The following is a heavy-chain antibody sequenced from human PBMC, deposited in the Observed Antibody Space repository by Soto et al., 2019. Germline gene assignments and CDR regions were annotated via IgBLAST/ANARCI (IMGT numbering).Heavy chain of an antibody. Sequence: SVKVSCKASGGTFSSYTISWVRQAPGQGLEWMGRIIPILGIANYAQKFQGRVTITADKSTSTAYMELSSLRSEDTAVYYCARALSGSYPPDYYYYGMDVWGQGTTVTVSS. D-gene: IGHD1-26*01. CDR3: ARALSGSYPPDYYYYGMDV. J-gene: IGHJ6*02. V-gene: IGHV1-69*02. CDR1: GGTFSSYT. CDR2: IIPILGIA.